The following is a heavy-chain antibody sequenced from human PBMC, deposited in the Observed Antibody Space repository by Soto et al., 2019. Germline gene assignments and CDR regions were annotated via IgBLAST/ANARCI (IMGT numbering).Heavy chain of an antibody. CDR3: ACSRSGCYSRH. CDR2: IYYSGST. CDR1: GGSISSGDYY. D-gene: IGHD2-21*01. V-gene: IGHV4-30-4*01. Sequence: SETLSLTCTVSGGSISSGDYYWSWIRQPPGKGLEWIGYIYYSGSTYYNPSLKCRVTISVDKSKNQFSLKLSSVTAADTAVYYCACSRSGCYSRHWGLGSLVTVSS. J-gene: IGHJ4*02.